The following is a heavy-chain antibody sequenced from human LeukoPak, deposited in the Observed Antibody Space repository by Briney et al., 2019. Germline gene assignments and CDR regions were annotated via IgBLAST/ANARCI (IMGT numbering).Heavy chain of an antibody. J-gene: IGHJ4*02. Sequence: PSETLSLTCTVSGGSISSSSYYWGWIRQPPGKGLEWIGEINHSGSTNYNPSLKSRVTISVDTSKNQFSLKLSSVTAADTAVYYCARQALHYYDSSGYYYFDYWGQATLVTVSS. CDR3: ARQALHYYDSSGYYYFDY. V-gene: IGHV4-39*01. CDR2: INHSGST. D-gene: IGHD3-22*01. CDR1: GGSISSSSYY.